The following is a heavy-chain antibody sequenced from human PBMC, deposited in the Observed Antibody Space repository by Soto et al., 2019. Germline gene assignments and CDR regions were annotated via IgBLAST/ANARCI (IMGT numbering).Heavy chain of an antibody. CDR3: AKDRGSDYFDY. CDR1: GFTFSSYG. J-gene: IGHJ4*02. Sequence: QVQLVESGGGVVQPGRSLRLSCAASGFTFSSYGMHWVRQAPGKGLEWVAVISYDGSNKYYADSVKGRFTISRDNSKNTLYLQMNSLRAEDTAVYYCAKDRGSDYFDYWRQGALVTVSS. V-gene: IGHV3-30*18. CDR2: ISYDGSNK. D-gene: IGHD6-25*01.